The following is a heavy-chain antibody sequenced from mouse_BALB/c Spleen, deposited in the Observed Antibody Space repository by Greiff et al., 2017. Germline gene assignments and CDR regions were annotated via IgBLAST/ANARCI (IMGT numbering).Heavy chain of an antibody. CDR2: INPYNGAT. J-gene: IGHJ3*01. Sequence: EVQLQESGPELVKPGASVKISCKASGYSFTGYYMHWVKQSHVKSLEWIGRINPYNGATSYNQNFKDKASLTVDKSSSTAYMELHSLTSEDSAVYYCARGYYGYDVRCAYWGQGTLVTVSA. V-gene: IGHV1-31*01. D-gene: IGHD2-2*01. CDR3: ARGYYGYDVRCAY. CDR1: GYSFTGYY.